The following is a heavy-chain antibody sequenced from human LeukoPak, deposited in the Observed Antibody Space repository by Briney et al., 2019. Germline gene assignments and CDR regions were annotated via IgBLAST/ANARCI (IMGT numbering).Heavy chain of an antibody. D-gene: IGHD5-18*01. CDR1: GFTFSSYG. CDR3: AKDLVLSRQLWLGYAFDI. V-gene: IGHV3-30*18. CDR2: ISYDGSNK. J-gene: IGHJ3*02. Sequence: GRSLRLSCAASGFTFSSYGMHWVRQAPGKGLEWVAVISYDGSNKYYADSVKGRFTISRDNSKNTLYLQMNSLRAEDTAVYYCAKDLVLSRQLWLGYAFDIWGQGTMVTASS.